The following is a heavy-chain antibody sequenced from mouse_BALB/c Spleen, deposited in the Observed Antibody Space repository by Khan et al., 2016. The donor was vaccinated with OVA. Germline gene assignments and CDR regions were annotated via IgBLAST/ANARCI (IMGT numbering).Heavy chain of an antibody. CDR3: ATAYFYGYYFGY. CDR1: GFTFSSYG. V-gene: IGHV5-17*02. CDR2: ISGDSNTI. Sequence: EVKLLESGGGLVQPGGSRKLSCAASGFTFSSYGMHWVRQAPERGLEWVAYISGDSNTIYYADTVKGRFTISRDNPRNTLFLQMTSLMSEDTAMYYCATAYFYGYYFGYWGPGTTLTVSS. D-gene: IGHD1-1*01. J-gene: IGHJ2*01.